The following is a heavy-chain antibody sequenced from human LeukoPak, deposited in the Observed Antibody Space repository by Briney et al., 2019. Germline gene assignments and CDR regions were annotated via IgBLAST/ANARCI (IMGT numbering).Heavy chain of an antibody. CDR1: GFTFSTYA. CDR3: ATASVVAGFDY. CDR2: ITGSGGGT. Sequence: GGSLRLSCAASGFTFSTYAMSWVRQAPGKGLERVSVITGSGGGTYYADSVKGRFTISRDNSKNTLYLQMNSLRAEDTAVYYCATASVVAGFDYWGQGTLVTVSS. V-gene: IGHV3-23*01. D-gene: IGHD6-19*01. J-gene: IGHJ4*02.